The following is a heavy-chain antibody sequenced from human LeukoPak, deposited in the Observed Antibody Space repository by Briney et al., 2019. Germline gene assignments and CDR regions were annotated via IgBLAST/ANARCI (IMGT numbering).Heavy chain of an antibody. Sequence: ASVEVSCKASGYTFTGYYMHWVRQAPGQGLEWMGWINPNSGGTNYAQKFQGWVTMTRDTSISTAYMELSRLRSDDTAVYYCAMGGNITMVRGSYLSNWFDPWGQGTLVTVSS. V-gene: IGHV1-2*04. D-gene: IGHD3-10*01. CDR1: GYTFTGYY. CDR2: INPNSGGT. CDR3: AMGGNITMVRGSYLSNWFDP. J-gene: IGHJ5*02.